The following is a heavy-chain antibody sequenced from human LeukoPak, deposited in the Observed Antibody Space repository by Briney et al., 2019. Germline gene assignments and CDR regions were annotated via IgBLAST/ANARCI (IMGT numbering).Heavy chain of an antibody. V-gene: IGHV4-34*01. CDR1: GGSFSGYY. CDR2: INHSGST. D-gene: IGHD3-10*01. J-gene: IGHJ5*02. CDR3: ARAGYYGSGSYEGWLDP. Sequence: PSETLSLICAVYGGSFSGYYWSWIRQPPGKGLEWIGEINHSGSTNYNPSLKSRVTISVDTSKNQFSLKLSSVTAADTAVYYCARAGYYGSGSYEGWLDPWGQGTLVTVSS.